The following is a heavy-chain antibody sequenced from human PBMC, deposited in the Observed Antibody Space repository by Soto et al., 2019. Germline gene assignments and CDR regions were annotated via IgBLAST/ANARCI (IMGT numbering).Heavy chain of an antibody. J-gene: IGHJ4*02. CDR3: ARQALVLGFDY. V-gene: IGHV4-34*01. CDR1: GGSFSGYY. Sequence: PSETLSLTCAVYGGSFSGYYWSWIRQPPGKGLEWIGEINHGGSTNYNPSLKSRVTISVDTSKNQFSLKLSSVTAADTAVYYCARQALVLGFDYWGQGTLVTVSS. D-gene: IGHD6-13*01. CDR2: INHGGST.